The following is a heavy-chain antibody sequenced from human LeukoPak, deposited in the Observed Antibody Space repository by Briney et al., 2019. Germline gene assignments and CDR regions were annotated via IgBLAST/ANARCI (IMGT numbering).Heavy chain of an antibody. CDR3: ARVDIVVVVAATRGGYYFDY. D-gene: IGHD2-15*01. Sequence: SETLSLTCAVYGGSFSDYYWSWIRQPPGKGLEWIGEINHSGSTNYNPSLKSRGTISVDTSKNQFSLKLSSVTAADTAVYYCARVDIVVVVAATRGGYYFDYWGQGTLVTVSS. V-gene: IGHV4-34*01. CDR2: INHSGST. J-gene: IGHJ4*02. CDR1: GGSFSDYY.